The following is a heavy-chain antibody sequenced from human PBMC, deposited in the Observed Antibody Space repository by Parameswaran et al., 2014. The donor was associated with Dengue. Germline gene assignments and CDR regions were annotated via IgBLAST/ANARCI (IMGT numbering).Heavy chain of an antibody. Sequence: WVRQAPGQGLEWMGIINPSGGSTSYAQKFQGRVTMTRDTSTSTVYMELSSLRSEDTAVYYCARVENYGGNFDYWGQGTLVTVSS. J-gene: IGHJ4*02. CDR3: ARVENYGGNFDY. CDR2: INPSGGST. D-gene: IGHD4-23*01. V-gene: IGHV1-46*01.